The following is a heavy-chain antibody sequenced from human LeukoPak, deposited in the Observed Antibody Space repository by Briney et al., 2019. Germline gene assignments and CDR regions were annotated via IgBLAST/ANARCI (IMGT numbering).Heavy chain of an antibody. CDR3: ARHNGGKTWFDP. CDR1: GGSISSSSYY. CDR2: IYYSGST. D-gene: IGHD4-23*01. J-gene: IGHJ5*02. V-gene: IGHV4-39*01. Sequence: PSETLSLTCTVSGGSISSSSYYWGWIRQPPGKGLEWIGSIYYSGSTYYNPSLKSRVTISVDTSKNQFSLKLSSVTAADTAVYYCARHNGGKTWFDPWGQGTLVTVSS.